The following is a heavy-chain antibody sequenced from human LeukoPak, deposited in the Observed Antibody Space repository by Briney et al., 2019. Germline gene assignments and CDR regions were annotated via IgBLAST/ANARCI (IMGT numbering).Heavy chain of an antibody. J-gene: IGHJ4*02. V-gene: IGHV3-30*18. Sequence: GGSLRLSCAASGFTFSSNWMHWVRQAPGKGLEWVAVISYDGSNKYYADSVKGRFTISRDNSKNTLYLQMNSLRAEDTAVYYCAKGGEGSSGWYFDYWGQGTLVTVSS. CDR3: AKGGEGSSGWYFDY. CDR1: GFTFSSNW. CDR2: ISYDGSNK. D-gene: IGHD6-19*01.